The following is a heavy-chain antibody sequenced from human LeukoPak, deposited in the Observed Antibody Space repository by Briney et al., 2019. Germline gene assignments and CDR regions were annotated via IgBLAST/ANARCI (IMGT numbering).Heavy chain of an antibody. Sequence: SETLSLTCAVYGGSFSGYYWSWIRQPPGKGLEWIGEIKHSGSTNYNPSLKSRVTISVDTSKNQFSLKLSSVTAADTAVYYCARGSRAAAAWLRPFDYWGQGTLVTVSS. CDR2: IKHSGST. CDR1: GGSFSGYY. D-gene: IGHD6-13*01. V-gene: IGHV4-34*01. J-gene: IGHJ4*02. CDR3: ARGSRAAAAWLRPFDY.